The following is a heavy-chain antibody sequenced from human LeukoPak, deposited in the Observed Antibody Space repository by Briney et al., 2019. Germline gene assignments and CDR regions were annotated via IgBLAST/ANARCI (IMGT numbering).Heavy chain of an antibody. J-gene: IGHJ4*02. CDR2: IYYSGST. CDR1: GGSFSGYY. D-gene: IGHD5-18*01. V-gene: IGHV4-34*01. Sequence: PSETLSLTCAVYGGSFSGYYWSWIRQPPGKGLEWIGSIYYSGSTYYNPSLKSRVTISVDTSKNQFSLKLSSVTAADTAVYYCARHPGQPAFDYWGQGTLVTVSS. CDR3: ARHPGQPAFDY.